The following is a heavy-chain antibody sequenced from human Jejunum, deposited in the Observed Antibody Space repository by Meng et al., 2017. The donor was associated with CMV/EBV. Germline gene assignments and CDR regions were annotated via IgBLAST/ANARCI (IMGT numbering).Heavy chain of an antibody. D-gene: IGHD1-26*01. J-gene: IGHJ4*02. Sequence: GFTFSNYYMSWIRLAPGKGLEWISYISGDGSDLFYGDSVRGRFTISRDNAKNSLYLQINSLRVEDTAVYYCVRDILRVGITYYFDYWGQGTLVTVSS. CDR3: VRDILRVGITYYFDY. V-gene: IGHV3-11*04. CDR2: ISGDGSDL. CDR1: GFTFSNYY.